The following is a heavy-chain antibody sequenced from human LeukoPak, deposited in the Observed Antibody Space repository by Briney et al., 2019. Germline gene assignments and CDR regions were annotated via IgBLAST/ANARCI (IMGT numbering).Heavy chain of an antibody. CDR1: GGSFSGYY. Sequence: SETLSLTCAVYGGSFSGYYWSWIRQPPGKGLEWIGEINHSGSTNFNPSLKSRVTISVDTSKNQFSLKLSSVTAADTAVYYCARRKSYYYYYMDVWGKGTTVTVSS. CDR3: ARRKSYYYYYMDV. V-gene: IGHV4-34*01. CDR2: INHSGST. J-gene: IGHJ6*03.